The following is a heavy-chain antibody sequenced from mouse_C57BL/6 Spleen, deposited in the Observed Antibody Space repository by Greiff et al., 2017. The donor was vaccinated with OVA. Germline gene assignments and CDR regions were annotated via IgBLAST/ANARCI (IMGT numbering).Heavy chain of an antibody. CDR3: ARHYGSIYAMDY. D-gene: IGHD1-1*01. J-gene: IGHJ4*01. CDR2: ISSGSSTI. Sequence: EVQRVESGGGLVKPGGSLKLSCAASGFTFSDYGMHWVRQAPEKGLEWVAYISSGSSTIYYADKVKGGLNISRDNDKNNLFLQMTSLRAEDTAVYYCARHYGSIYAMDYWGQGTSVTVSS. V-gene: IGHV5-17*01. CDR1: GFTFSDYG.